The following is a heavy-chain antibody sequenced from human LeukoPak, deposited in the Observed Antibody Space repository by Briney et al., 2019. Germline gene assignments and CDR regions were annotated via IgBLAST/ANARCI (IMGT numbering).Heavy chain of an antibody. J-gene: IGHJ4*02. D-gene: IGHD3-10*01. CDR3: AKDYYGSGSYPKGYFDY. CDR1: GFTFSSYA. Sequence: GGSLRLSCAASGFTFSSYAMSWVRQAPGKGLEWVSSISGSGGSTYYADSVKGRFTISRDNSKNTLYLQMNSLRDEDTAVYYCAKDYYGSGSYPKGYFDYWGQGTLVTVSS. V-gene: IGHV3-23*01. CDR2: ISGSGGST.